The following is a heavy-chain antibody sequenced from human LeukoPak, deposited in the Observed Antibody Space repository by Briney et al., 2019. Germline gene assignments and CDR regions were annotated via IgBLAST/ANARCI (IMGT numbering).Heavy chain of an antibody. J-gene: IGHJ6*03. D-gene: IGHD5-12*01. CDR2: IIPIFGTA. Sequence: SVKVSCKASGGTFSSYAISWVRQAPGQGLEWMGGIIPIFGTANYAQKFQGRVTITADKSTSTAYMVLSSLRSEDTAVYYCARSLLGYESDSYYYYMDVWGKGTTVTVSS. CDR1: GGTFSSYA. CDR3: ARSLLGYESDSYYYYMDV. V-gene: IGHV1-69*06.